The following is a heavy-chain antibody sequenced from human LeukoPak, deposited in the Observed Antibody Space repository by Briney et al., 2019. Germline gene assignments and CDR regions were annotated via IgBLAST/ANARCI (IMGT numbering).Heavy chain of an antibody. CDR1: GGSFSHSY. Sequence: SETLSLTCAVYGGSFSHSYWNWVRQPPGKGLEWIGEINHSGVTDYNPSLESSVTMSVDTSKNQFFLKLTSVTAADTAVYYCARGPDHAKVGYWGQGALVTVSS. CDR3: ARGPDHAKVGY. D-gene: IGHD1-26*01. CDR2: INHSGVT. V-gene: IGHV4-34*01. J-gene: IGHJ4*02.